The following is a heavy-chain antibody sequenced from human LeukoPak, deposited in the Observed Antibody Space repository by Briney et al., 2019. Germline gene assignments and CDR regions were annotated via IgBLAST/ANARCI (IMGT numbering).Heavy chain of an antibody. V-gene: IGHV3-74*01. Sequence: GGSLRLSCAASGFTFSSYWMHWVGKAPGRGRVWVSYFNSDDSGTNYADSVQGRFTISRDNAKSTLYLQMSSLRAEDTAVYYCARLRRDYYFDYWGQGTLVTVSS. CDR3: ARLRRDYYFDY. CDR2: FNSDDSGT. J-gene: IGHJ4*02. CDR1: GFTFSSYW. D-gene: IGHD3-3*01.